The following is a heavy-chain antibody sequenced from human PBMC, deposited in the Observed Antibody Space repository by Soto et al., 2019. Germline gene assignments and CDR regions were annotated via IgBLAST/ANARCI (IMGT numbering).Heavy chain of an antibody. CDR1: GFTFTSSS. V-gene: IGHV1-58*01. Sequence: SVKVSCKASGFTFTSSSFQWVRQARGQRLEWIGWIAVGSGYTNYAQRFQDRVTLTRDMSTATTYMELSRLTSEDTAIYYCAADATAWQQMVPSDYWGQGTLVTVSS. D-gene: IGHD2-8*01. J-gene: IGHJ4*02. CDR3: AADATAWQQMVPSDY. CDR2: IAVGSGYT.